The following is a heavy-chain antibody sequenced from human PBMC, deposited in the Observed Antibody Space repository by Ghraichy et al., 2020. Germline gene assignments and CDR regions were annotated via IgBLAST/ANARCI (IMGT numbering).Heavy chain of an antibody. CDR1: GGSFSGYY. D-gene: IGHD1-7*01. CDR3: ARVGWNYGYFDY. Sequence: SETLSLTCSVYGGSFSGYYWSWIRQPPGKGLEWIGEINHSGSTNYNPSLKSRVTISVDTSKNQFSLKLSSVTAADTAVYYCARVGWNYGYFDYWGQGTLVTVSS. CDR2: INHSGST. V-gene: IGHV4-34*01. J-gene: IGHJ4*02.